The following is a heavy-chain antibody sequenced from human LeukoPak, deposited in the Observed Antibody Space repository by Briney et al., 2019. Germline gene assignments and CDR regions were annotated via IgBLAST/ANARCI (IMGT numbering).Heavy chain of an antibody. V-gene: IGHV4-39*07. J-gene: IGHJ4*02. CDR3: ARAAEYYYDSSGYYYPGNFDY. CDR1: GGSIRSSYYY. D-gene: IGHD3-22*01. CDR2: IYDSGST. Sequence: SETLSLTCTVSGGSIRSSYYYWGWIRQPPGKGLEWIGSIYDSGSTYYNPSLKSRVTISVDMSKNQFSLKLSSVTAADTAVYYCARAAEYYYDSSGYYYPGNFDYWGQGTLVTVSS.